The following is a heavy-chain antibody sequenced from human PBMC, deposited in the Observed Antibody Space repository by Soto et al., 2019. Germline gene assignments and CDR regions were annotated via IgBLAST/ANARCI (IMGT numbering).Heavy chain of an antibody. J-gene: IGHJ4*02. Sequence: QVQLQESGPGLMKPSETLSLTCTVSGASITGSFFWSWIRQPAGKGLEWIGRFSLSGTTNYNPSLRSRVTMSADVSKNQFSLRLTSVTAADTALYYCARGMTPPGAPAWYYFDSWGQGTLVIVSS. V-gene: IGHV4-4*07. D-gene: IGHD2-8*02. CDR2: FSLSGTT. CDR3: ARGMTPPGAPAWYYFDS. CDR1: GASITGSFF.